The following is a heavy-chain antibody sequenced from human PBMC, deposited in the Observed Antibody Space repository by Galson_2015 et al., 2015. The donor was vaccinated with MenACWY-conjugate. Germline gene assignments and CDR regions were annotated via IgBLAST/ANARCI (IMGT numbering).Heavy chain of an antibody. Sequence: ETLSLTCTVSGGSISSYYWSWIRQPPGKGLEWIGYIYYSGSTNYNPSLKSRVTISVDTSKNQFSLKLSSVTAADTAVYYCARDYDRGSGSYTWGYWGQGTLVTVSS. CDR1: GGSISSYY. CDR3: ARDYDRGSGSYTWGY. CDR2: IYYSGST. V-gene: IGHV4-59*01. D-gene: IGHD3-10*01. J-gene: IGHJ4*02.